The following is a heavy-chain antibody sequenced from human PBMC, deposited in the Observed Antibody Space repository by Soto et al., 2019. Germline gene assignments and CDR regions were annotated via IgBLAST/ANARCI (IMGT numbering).Heavy chain of an antibody. J-gene: IGHJ5*02. CDR2: IFYTGTT. CDR3: ARLVVVAPVANA. V-gene: IGHV4-39*02. D-gene: IGHD2-2*01. Sequence: SETLSLTCSVSGGSISYNSYYWGWIRQPPGKGLEWVGGIFYTGTTYYSPSLKDRVTISADTSKNSFSLNLTSVTAADTAVYFCARLVVVAPVANACGQGTLVTVSS. CDR1: GGSISYNSYY.